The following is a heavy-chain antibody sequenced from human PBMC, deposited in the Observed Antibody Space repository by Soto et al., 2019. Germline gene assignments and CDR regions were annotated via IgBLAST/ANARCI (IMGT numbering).Heavy chain of an antibody. CDR2: IYWDDDK. CDR1: GFSLSSTRVA. D-gene: IGHD6-19*01. V-gene: IGHV2-5*02. J-gene: IGHJ4*02. Sequence: QITLKESGPPLVKPTQTLTLTCTFSGFSLSSTRVAVSWIRQPPGKALEWLALIYWDDDKRYSPFLKSRLTITKDTSKNQAVLTMTNMDPVDTATYYCAHSVVAGLGYYFDYWGQGTLVTVSS. CDR3: AHSVVAGLGYYFDY.